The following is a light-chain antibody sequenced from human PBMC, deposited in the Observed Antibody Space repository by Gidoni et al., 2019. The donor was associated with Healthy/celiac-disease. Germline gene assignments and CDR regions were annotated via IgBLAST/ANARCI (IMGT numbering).Light chain of an antibody. V-gene: IGLV2-11*01. CDR2: DVS. J-gene: IGLJ3*02. CDR3: CSYAGSSWV. Sequence: QSALTQPRSVSGSPGQSVTISCTGTSSDVGGYNYVSWYQQHPGKAPKIMIYDVSNRPSGVPDRFSGSKSGNTASLTISGFQAEDEADYYCCSYAGSSWVFGGGTKLTVL. CDR1: SSDVGGYNY.